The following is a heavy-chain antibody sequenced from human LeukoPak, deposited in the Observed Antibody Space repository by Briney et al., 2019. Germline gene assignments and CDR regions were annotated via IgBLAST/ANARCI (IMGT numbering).Heavy chain of an antibody. V-gene: IGHV3-74*01. CDR1: GFTFSSYW. Sequence: PGGSLRLFCAASGFTFSSYWMHWVRQGPDKGLLWVARVRTDGSDIVYADSVKGRFTISRDNAKNTLYLQMDSLRAEDTAVYFCARDRGGGSYFDYWGQGTQVTVSS. J-gene: IGHJ4*02. CDR3: ARDRGGGSYFDY. D-gene: IGHD2-15*01. CDR2: VRTDGSDI.